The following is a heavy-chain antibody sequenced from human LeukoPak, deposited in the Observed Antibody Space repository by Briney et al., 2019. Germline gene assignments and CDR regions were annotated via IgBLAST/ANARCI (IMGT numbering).Heavy chain of an antibody. J-gene: IGHJ6*03. V-gene: IGHV4-59*01. CDR3: ARSRREGLLTYYYYYMDV. D-gene: IGHD1-26*01. Sequence: SETLSLTCTLSGGSISSYYWSWIRQPPGKGLEWIGYIYYIGSTNYNPSLKSRVTISVDTSKNQFSLKLSSVTAADTAVYYCARSRREGLLTYYYYYMDVWGKGTTVTVSS. CDR2: IYYIGST. CDR1: GGSISSYY.